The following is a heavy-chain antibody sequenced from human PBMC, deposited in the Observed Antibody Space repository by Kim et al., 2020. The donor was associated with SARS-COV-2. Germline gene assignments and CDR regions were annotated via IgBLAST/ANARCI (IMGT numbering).Heavy chain of an antibody. J-gene: IGHJ4*02. D-gene: IGHD3-9*01. V-gene: IGHV1-69*13. Sequence: SVKVSCKASGGTFSSYAISWVRQAPGQGLEWMGGIIPIFGTANYAQKFQGRVTITADDSTSTAYMELSSLRSEDTAVYYCAREGRYYDILTGYYPTANFDYWGQGTLVTVSS. CDR2: IIPIFGTA. CDR3: AREGRYYDILTGYYPTANFDY. CDR1: GGTFSSYA.